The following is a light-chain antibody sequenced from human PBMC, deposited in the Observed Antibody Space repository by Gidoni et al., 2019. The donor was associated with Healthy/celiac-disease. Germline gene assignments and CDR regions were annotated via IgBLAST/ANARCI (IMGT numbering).Light chain of an antibody. CDR2: DAS. Sequence: EIVLTQSPATLSLSPGERATLSCRASQSVSSHLAWYQQKPGLAPRLLIYDASNRATGIPARFSGSGSGTDFTLTISSLEPEDFAVYYCQQRSNWPTFGQGTKLEIK. V-gene: IGKV3-11*01. CDR3: QQRSNWPT. J-gene: IGKJ2*01. CDR1: QSVSSH.